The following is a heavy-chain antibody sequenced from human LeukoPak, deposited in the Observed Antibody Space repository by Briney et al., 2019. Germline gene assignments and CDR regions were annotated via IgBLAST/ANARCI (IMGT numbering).Heavy chain of an antibody. V-gene: IGHV1-46*01. CDR2: INPSGGST. Sequence: ASVKVSCKASGYTFTNYGISWVRQAPGQGLEWMGIINPSGGSTSYAQKFQGRVTMTRDMSTSTVYMELSSLRSEDTAVYYCARDHSYDYGDDFDYWGRGTLVTVSS. J-gene: IGHJ4*02. CDR3: ARDHSYDYGDDFDY. CDR1: GYTFTNYG. D-gene: IGHD4-17*01.